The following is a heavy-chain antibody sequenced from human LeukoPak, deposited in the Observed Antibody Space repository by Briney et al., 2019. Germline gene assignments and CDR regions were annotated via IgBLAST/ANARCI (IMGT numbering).Heavy chain of an antibody. V-gene: IGHV4-4*07. J-gene: IGHJ6*02. CDR1: GGSISSYY. CDR3: ARGGIQYGMDV. D-gene: IGHD1-14*01. CDR2: IYTSAST. Sequence: SETLSLTCTVSGGSISSYYWSWIRQPAGKELEWIGRIYTSASTNYNPSLKSRVTMSLDTSKNQFSLDLSSVTAADTAVYYCARGGIQYGMDVWGQGTTVTVSS.